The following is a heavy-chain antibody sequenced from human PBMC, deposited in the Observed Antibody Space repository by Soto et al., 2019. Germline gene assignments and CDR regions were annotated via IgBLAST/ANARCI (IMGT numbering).Heavy chain of an antibody. CDR1: GGSISSGGYY. J-gene: IGHJ4*02. D-gene: IGHD3-22*01. V-gene: IGHV4-31*03. CDR2: IYYSGST. CDR3: AREHYYDSSWIVY. Sequence: QVQLQESGPGLVKPSQTLSLTCTVSGGSISSGGYYWSWIRQHPGKGLEWLGYIYYSGSTYYNPSLKSRVTITVDTSKNQFSLKLSSVTAAATAVYYCAREHYYDSSWIVYWGQGTLVTAST.